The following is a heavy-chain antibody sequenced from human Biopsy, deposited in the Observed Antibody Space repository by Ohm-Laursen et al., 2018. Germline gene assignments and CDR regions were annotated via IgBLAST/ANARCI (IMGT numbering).Heavy chain of an antibody. D-gene: IGHD6-19*01. CDR2: IYDRGSTA. V-gene: IGHV4-61*01. J-gene: IGHJ4*02. Sequence: TLSLTWTVSGDSVSSGSFYWTWIRQPPGQGLEYIGYIYDRGSTANYNPSLESRVTMSVDMPKNQFSLKLSSVTAADTAIYYCARGMRSSGWPYFDSWGQGTLVTVSS. CDR1: GDSVSSGSFY. CDR3: ARGMRSSGWPYFDS.